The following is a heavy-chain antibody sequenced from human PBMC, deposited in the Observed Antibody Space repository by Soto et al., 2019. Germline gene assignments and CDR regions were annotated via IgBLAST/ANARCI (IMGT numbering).Heavy chain of an antibody. D-gene: IGHD1-26*01. CDR3: ARDLVGATTGHDY. Sequence: QVQLVESGGGVVQPGRSLRLSCAASGFTFSSYAMHWVRQAPGKGLEWVAVISYDGSNKYYADSVKGRFTISRDNSKNTLYLQMNSLRAEDTAVYYYARDLVGATTGHDYWGQGTLVTVSS. J-gene: IGHJ4*02. CDR2: ISYDGSNK. V-gene: IGHV3-30-3*01. CDR1: GFTFSSYA.